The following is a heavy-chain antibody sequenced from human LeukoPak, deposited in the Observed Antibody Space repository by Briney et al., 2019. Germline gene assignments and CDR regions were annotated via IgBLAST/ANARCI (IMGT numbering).Heavy chain of an antibody. Sequence: PSETLSLTCAVSGGSISSSNWWSWVRQPPGKGLEWIGEIYHSGSTNYNPSLKSRVTISVDKSKNQFSLKLSSVTAADTAVYYCATTGYSSGKVDYWGQGTLVTVSS. V-gene: IGHV4-4*02. CDR3: ATTGYSSGKVDY. D-gene: IGHD6-19*01. CDR2: IYHSGST. J-gene: IGHJ4*02. CDR1: GGSISSSNW.